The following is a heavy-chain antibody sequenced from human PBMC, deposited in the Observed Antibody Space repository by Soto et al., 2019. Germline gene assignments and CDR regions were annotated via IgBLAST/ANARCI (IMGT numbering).Heavy chain of an antibody. D-gene: IGHD3-22*01. Sequence: QVQLVQSGAEVKKPGSSVKVSCKASGGTFSSYAISWVRQAPGQGLEWMGGIIPIFGTANYAQKFQGRVTITADESTSTAYMKLSSLRSEDTAVYYCASYDSSGYYYWYFQHWGQGTLVTVSS. CDR1: GGTFSSYA. V-gene: IGHV1-69*01. CDR2: IIPIFGTA. J-gene: IGHJ1*01. CDR3: ASYDSSGYYYWYFQH.